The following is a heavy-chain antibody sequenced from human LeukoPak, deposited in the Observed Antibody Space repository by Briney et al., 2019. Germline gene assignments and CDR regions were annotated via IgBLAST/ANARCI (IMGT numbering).Heavy chain of an antibody. CDR2: IYYSGST. CDR3: ARRLYCSSTSCYLPDY. J-gene: IGHJ4*02. D-gene: IGHD2-2*01. CDR1: GGSISSYY. V-gene: IGHV4-59*12. Sequence: SETLSLTCTVSGGSISSYYWSWIRQPPGKGLEWIGYIYYSGSTNYKPSLKSRVTISVDTSKNQFSLKLSSVTAADTAVYYCARRLYCSSTSCYLPDYWGQGTLVTVSS.